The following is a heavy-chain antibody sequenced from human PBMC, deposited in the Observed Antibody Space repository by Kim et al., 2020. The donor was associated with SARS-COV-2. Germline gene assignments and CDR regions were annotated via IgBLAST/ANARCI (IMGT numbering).Heavy chain of an antibody. J-gene: IGHJ4*02. Sequence: YAQEVQGRVTMTEDTSTDTAYMELRSLRSEDTAVYYCATGLMGATSDFDYWGQGTLVTVSS. D-gene: IGHD1-26*01. V-gene: IGHV1-24*01. CDR3: ATGLMGATSDFDY.